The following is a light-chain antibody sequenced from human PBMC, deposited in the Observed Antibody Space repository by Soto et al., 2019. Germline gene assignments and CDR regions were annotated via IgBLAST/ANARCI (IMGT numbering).Light chain of an antibody. CDR2: VGTGGIVG. CDR1: SGYSNYK. J-gene: IGLJ2*01. CDR3: GADHGSGSNFVV. V-gene: IGLV9-49*01. Sequence: QSVLTQPPSASASLGASVTLTCTLSSGYSNYKVDWYQQRPGKGPRFVMRVGTGGIVGSKGDGIPDRFSVLGSGLNRYLTIKNIQEEDESDYHCGADHGSGSNFVVFVGGTKLTVL.